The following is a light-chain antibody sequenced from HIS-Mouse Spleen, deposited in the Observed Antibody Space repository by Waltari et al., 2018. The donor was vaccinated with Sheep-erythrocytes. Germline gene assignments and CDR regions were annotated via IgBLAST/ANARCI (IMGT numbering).Light chain of an antibody. V-gene: IGLV2-11*01. CDR2: DVS. Sequence: QSALTQPRSVSGSPGQSVTISCTGTSSDVGGYTYVSWYQQHPGKAPNLLISDVSKRPSGVPDRFSGSKSGNTASLTISGLQAEDEADYYCCSYAGSYNHVFATGTKVTVL. CDR1: SSDVGGYTY. CDR3: CSYAGSYNHV. J-gene: IGLJ1*01.